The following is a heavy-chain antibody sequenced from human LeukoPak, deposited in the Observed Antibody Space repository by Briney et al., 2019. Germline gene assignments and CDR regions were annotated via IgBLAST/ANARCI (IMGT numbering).Heavy chain of an antibody. Sequence: TGGSLRLTCAASGFTFDDYAMHWVRQAPGKGLEWVSLISWDGGSTYYADSVKGRFTISRDNSKNSLYLQMNSLRAEDTALYYCAKDSGGNRPWVLDYWGQGTLVTVSS. J-gene: IGHJ4*02. V-gene: IGHV3-43D*03. D-gene: IGHD4-23*01. CDR1: GFTFDDYA. CDR3: AKDSGGNRPWVLDY. CDR2: ISWDGGST.